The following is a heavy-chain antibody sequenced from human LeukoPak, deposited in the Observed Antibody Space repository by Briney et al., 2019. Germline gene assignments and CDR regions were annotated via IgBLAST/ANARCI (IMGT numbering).Heavy chain of an antibody. D-gene: IGHD3-3*01. J-gene: IGHJ4*02. CDR3: AIRKSGNTIDY. CDR1: GFTFSSYV. V-gene: IGHV3-30*14. Sequence: GGSLRLSCAASGFTFSSYVMHWVRQAPGKGLEWVAIISYDGSNEYYADSVKGRFTISRDNSKNTLYLLMNSLRAEDTAVYYCAIRKSGNTIDYWGQGTLVTVSS. CDR2: ISYDGSNE.